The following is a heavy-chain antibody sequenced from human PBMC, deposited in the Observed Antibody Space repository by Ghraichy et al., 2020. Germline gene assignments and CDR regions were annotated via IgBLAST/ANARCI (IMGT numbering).Heavy chain of an antibody. CDR2: ISSNSLYI. V-gene: IGHV3-21*01. CDR1: GFTFSSCD. Sequence: GVLNISCAASGFTFSSCDMNWVRQAPGKGLEWVSSISSNSLYIYYADSVKGRFTISRDNAKKSLFLHMNSLRAEDTAMYYCASYDYNFGEDYWGQGTLVTVSS. J-gene: IGHJ4*02. D-gene: IGHD5-24*01. CDR3: ASYDYNFGEDY.